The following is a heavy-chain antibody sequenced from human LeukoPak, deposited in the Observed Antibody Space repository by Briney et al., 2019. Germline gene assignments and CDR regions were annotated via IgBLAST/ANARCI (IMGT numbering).Heavy chain of an antibody. Sequence: ASVKVSCKASGYTFTDYFMHWVRQAPGQGLEWMGWINPKSGGTKNAQKFQGRVTMTRDTSISTAYMELRRLRSDDTAVYYCASGVRRKYYYYYMDVWGKGTTVTVS. J-gene: IGHJ6*03. D-gene: IGHD2-8*01. V-gene: IGHV1-2*02. CDR3: ASGVRRKYYYYYMDV. CDR1: GYTFTDYF. CDR2: INPKSGGT.